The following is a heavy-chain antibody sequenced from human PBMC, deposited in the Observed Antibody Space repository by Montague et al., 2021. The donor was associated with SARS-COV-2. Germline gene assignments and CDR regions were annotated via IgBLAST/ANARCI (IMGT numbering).Heavy chain of an antibody. CDR3: ARDLDSFYGMDV. CDR2: IYYSGST. Sequence: SETLSLTCTVSGGSISSSSYYWGWIRQPPGKGLEWIGGIYYSGSTYYXPSLKSRVTISVDTSKNQFSLKLSSVTAADTAVYYCARDLDSFYGMDVWGQGTTVTVSS. J-gene: IGHJ6*02. V-gene: IGHV4-39*07. CDR1: GGSISSSSYY.